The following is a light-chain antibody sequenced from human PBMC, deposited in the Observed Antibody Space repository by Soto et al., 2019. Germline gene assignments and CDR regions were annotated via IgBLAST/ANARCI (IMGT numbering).Light chain of an antibody. CDR2: GNS. CDR1: TSNIGAGYD. V-gene: IGLV1-40*01. CDR3: QSNDSSLSGYV. Sequence: QSALTQPPSVSGAPGQRVTISCTGGTSNIGAGYDVHWYQQLPGTAPKLLIYGNSNRPSGVPDRFSGSKSSTSASLAITGLQAEDEGDYYCQSNDSSLSGYVFGTGTKVTVL. J-gene: IGLJ1*01.